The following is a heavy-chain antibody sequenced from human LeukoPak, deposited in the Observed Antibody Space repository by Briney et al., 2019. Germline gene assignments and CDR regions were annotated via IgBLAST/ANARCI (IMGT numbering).Heavy chain of an antibody. CDR1: GFTFSSYA. Sequence: PGGSLRLSCAASGFTFSSYAMHWVRQAPGKGLEWVAVISYDGSNEYYADSVKGRFTISRDNSKNTLYLQMNSLRAEDTAVYYCARGSVVVVAAPGNFDYWGQGTLVTVSS. J-gene: IGHJ4*02. D-gene: IGHD2-15*01. V-gene: IGHV3-30-3*01. CDR2: ISYDGSNE. CDR3: ARGSVVVVAAPGNFDY.